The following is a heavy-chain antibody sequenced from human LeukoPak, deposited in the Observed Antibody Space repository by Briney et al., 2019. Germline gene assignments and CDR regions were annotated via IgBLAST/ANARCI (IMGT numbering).Heavy chain of an antibody. J-gene: IGHJ5*02. Sequence: SETLSLTCAVYGGSFSGYYWSWIRQPPGEGLEWIGEINHSGSTNYNPSLKSRVTISVDTSKNQFSLKLSSVTAADTAVYYCARRWSKRRAYYYDSAWFDPWGQGTLVTVSS. V-gene: IGHV4-34*01. D-gene: IGHD3-22*01. CDR2: INHSGST. CDR3: ARRWSKRRAYYYDSAWFDP. CDR1: GGSFSGYY.